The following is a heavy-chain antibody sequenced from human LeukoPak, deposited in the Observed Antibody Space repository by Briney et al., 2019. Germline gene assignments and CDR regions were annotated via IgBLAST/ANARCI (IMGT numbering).Heavy chain of an antibody. Sequence: GESLKIACMGSGYSFTSYWIGWLRQMPGKGLEWMGIIIPGDSDTRYSPSFQGQVTISADKSISTAYLQWSSLKASDTAMYYCARAIRYCSGGSCYSYLFDYWGQGTLVTVSA. CDR1: GYSFTSYW. CDR2: IIPGDSDT. D-gene: IGHD2-15*01. V-gene: IGHV5-51*01. J-gene: IGHJ4*02. CDR3: ARAIRYCSGGSCYSYLFDY.